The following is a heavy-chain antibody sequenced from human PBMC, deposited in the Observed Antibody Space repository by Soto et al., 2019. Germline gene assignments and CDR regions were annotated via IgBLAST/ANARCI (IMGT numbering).Heavy chain of an antibody. CDR1: GFTFSSYA. D-gene: IGHD2-15*01. CDR2: ISGSGGST. CDR3: AKPPDVLGCSGGSCYSVYGY. J-gene: IGHJ4*02. V-gene: IGHV3-23*01. Sequence: PGGSLRLSCAASGFTFSSYAMSWVRQAPGKGLEWVSAISGSGGSTYYADSVKGRFTISRDNSKNTLYLQMNSLRAEDTAVYYCAKPPDVLGCSGGSCYSVYGYWGQGTLVTVSS.